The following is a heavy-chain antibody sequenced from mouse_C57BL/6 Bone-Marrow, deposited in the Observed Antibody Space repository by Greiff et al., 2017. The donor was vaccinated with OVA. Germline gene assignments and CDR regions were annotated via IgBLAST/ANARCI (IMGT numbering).Heavy chain of an antibody. CDR1: FYTFTSYV. J-gene: IGHJ4*01. Sequence: QVQLQQSGAELARPGASVKLSCNPPFYTFTSYVISWVKQRTGQGLEWIGEIYPRSGNTYYNEEFKGKATLTADKSSSTAYMELRSLTSEDSAVYFCARGDYYAMDYWGQGTSITVSS. CDR3: ARGDYYAMDY. V-gene: IGHV1-81*01. CDR2: IYPRSGNT.